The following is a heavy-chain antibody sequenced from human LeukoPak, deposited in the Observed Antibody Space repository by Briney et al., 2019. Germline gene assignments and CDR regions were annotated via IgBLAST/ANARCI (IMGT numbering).Heavy chain of an antibody. J-gene: IGHJ4*02. CDR2: ISYDGSNK. CDR1: GFTFSSYA. CDR3: ARDGLQLWLRDYFDY. D-gene: IGHD5-18*01. Sequence: GGSLRLSCAASGFTFSSYAMHWVRQAPGKGLEWVAVISYDGSNKYYADSVKGRFTISRDNFKNTLYLQMNSLRAEDTAVYYCARDGLQLWLRDYFDYWGQGTLVTVSS. V-gene: IGHV3-30-3*01.